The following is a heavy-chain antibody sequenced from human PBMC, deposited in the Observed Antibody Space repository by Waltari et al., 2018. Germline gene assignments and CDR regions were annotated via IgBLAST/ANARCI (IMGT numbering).Heavy chain of an antibody. J-gene: IGHJ4*02. CDR1: GGSINSGDYY. CDR3: ARRLFRDSYFDC. CDR2: IFYSGST. Sequence: QVQLQESGPGLVKPSQILSLTCTVSGGSINSGDYYWTWIRQPPGKALEWIAYIFYSGSTYYNPSLKSRVIRSLDMSKNQFSLNLSSVTAADTAVYYCARRLFRDSYFDCWGQGTLVTVSS. V-gene: IGHV4-30-4*08. D-gene: IGHD2-21*02.